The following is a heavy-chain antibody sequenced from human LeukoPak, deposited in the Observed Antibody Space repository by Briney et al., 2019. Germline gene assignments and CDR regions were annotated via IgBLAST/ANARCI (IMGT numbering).Heavy chain of an antibody. CDR2: INPNSGGT. J-gene: IGHJ4*02. V-gene: IGHV1-2*02. Sequence: ASVKVSCKASGYTFTGYYMHWVRQAPGQGLEWMGWINPNSGGTSFAQKFQGRVTMTRDTSISTAYMELSSLRSDDTAVYYCARDRATGIAAAGDDYWGQGTLVTVSS. CDR3: ARDRATGIAAAGDDY. CDR1: GYTFTGYY. D-gene: IGHD6-13*01.